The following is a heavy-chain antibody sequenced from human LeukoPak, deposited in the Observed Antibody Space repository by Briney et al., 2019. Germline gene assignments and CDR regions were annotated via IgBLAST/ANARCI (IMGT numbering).Heavy chain of an antibody. J-gene: IGHJ4*02. Sequence: ASVKVSCKASGYTFTGYYMHWVRQAPGQGLEWMGWINPNSGGTNYAQKFQGRVTMTRDTSISTAYMELSRLRSDDTAVYYCARVLPVFRGYSYGPEDYWGQGTLVTVSS. D-gene: IGHD5-18*01. V-gene: IGHV1-2*02. CDR1: GYTFTGYY. CDR3: ARVLPVFRGYSYGPEDY. CDR2: INPNSGGT.